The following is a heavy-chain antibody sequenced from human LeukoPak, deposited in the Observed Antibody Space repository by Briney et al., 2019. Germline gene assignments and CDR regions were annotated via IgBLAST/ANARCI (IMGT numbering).Heavy chain of an antibody. D-gene: IGHD2-8*01. Sequence: GGSLRLSCAASGFTFSDYYMSWIRQAPRKGLEWVAVIWYDGSNKYYADSVKGRFTISRDNSKNTLYLQMNTLRAEDTAVYYCARDPGGVVYFDYWGQGTLVTVSS. CDR1: GFTFSDYY. CDR2: IWYDGSNK. J-gene: IGHJ4*02. V-gene: IGHV3-33*08. CDR3: ARDPGGVVYFDY.